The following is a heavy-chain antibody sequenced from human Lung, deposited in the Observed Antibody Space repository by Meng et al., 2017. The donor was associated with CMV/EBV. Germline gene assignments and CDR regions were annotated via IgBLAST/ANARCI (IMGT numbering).Heavy chain of an antibody. CDR3: AREPICVIRFLEWNYHYYGMDV. CDR1: GYTFTSYG. V-gene: IGHV1-18*01. Sequence: ASXXVSXKASGYTFTSYGISWVRQAPGQGLEWMGWISAYNGNTNYAQKLQGRVTMNTDTSTSTAYRELRSLGSDQTAVYYCAREPICVIRFLEWNYHYYGMDVWXKGTTVTVSS. D-gene: IGHD3-3*01. CDR2: ISAYNGNT. J-gene: IGHJ6*04.